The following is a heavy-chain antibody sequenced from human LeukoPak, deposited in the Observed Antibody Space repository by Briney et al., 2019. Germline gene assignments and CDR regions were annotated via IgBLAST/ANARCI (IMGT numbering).Heavy chain of an antibody. CDR3: ARVANHQLWFGEIHFDY. D-gene: IGHD3-10*01. J-gene: IGHJ4*02. CDR1: GYTFTAYY. CDR2: INPNNGYT. Sequence: GTSVKVSCKASGYTFTAYYMHWVRQAPGQGFEWLGWINPNNGYTTYAGKFLGRVTMTSDKSTSTVSMELRSLRSDDTAVYYCARVANHQLWFGEIHFDYWGQGTLVTVSS. V-gene: IGHV1-2*02.